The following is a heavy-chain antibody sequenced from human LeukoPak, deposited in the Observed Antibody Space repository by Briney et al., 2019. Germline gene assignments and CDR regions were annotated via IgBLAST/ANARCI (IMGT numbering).Heavy chain of an antibody. D-gene: IGHD3-16*01. Sequence: GSLSLSCAASGIPVSSNYMSWVRPAPGQGLGWVSVIYSGGSTYYADSVKGRFTFSRDNSKNTLYLQMNSLRAEDTAVYYCARGGDSFDYWGQGTLVTVSS. J-gene: IGHJ4*02. CDR1: GIPVSSNY. CDR3: ARGGDSFDY. V-gene: IGHV3-53*01. CDR2: IYSGGST.